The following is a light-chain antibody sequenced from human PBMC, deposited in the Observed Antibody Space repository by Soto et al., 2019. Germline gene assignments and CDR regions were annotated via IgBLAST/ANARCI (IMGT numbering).Light chain of an antibody. CDR3: QQDGSSLT. V-gene: IGKV3-20*01. CDR2: GAS. Sequence: DIVLTQSPGTLSLSPGERATLSCRARQSVSSSYLAWYQQKPGKAPRLLIYGASSRATGIPDRFSGSGAGTALHLTIIIREPEDCAEYYCQQDGSSLTFSGGAKEEIK. CDR1: QSVSSSY. J-gene: IGKJ4*01.